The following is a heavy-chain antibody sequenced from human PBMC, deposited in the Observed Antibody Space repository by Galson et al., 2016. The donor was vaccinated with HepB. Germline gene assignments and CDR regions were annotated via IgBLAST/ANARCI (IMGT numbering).Heavy chain of an antibody. V-gene: IGHV3-11*04. D-gene: IGHD2-8*01. CDR2: ISSGGGNI. Sequence: SLRLSCAASGFSFSDYNMNWIRQAPGKGLEWVSYISSGGGNIYYADSVKGRFTISRDNAKNSLSLQMNSLRDEDTALYYCATDVLIADDALDIWGRGTLVTVSS. CDR1: GFSFSDYN. J-gene: IGHJ3*02. CDR3: ATDVLIADDALDI.